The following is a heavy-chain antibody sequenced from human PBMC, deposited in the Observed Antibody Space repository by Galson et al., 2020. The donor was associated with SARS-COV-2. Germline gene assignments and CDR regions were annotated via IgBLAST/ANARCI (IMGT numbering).Heavy chain of an antibody. V-gene: IGHV3-48*04. J-gene: IGHJ4*02. D-gene: IGHD1-1*01. CDR2: ISSSSSTI. CDR3: LEGYDLGL. Sequence: GESLQISCAASGFTFSSYSMNWVRQAPGKGLEWVSYISSSSSTIYYADSVKGRFTISRDNAKNSLYLQMNSLRAEDTAVYYCLEGYDLGLWGQGTLVTVSS. CDR1: GFTFSSYS.